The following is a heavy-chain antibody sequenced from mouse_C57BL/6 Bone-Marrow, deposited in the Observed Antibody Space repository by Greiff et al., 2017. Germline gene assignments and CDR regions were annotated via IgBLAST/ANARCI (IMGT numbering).Heavy chain of an antibody. J-gene: IGHJ3*01. CDR2: IWSGGST. CDR3: ASYSNYGWFAY. Sequence: VKLMESGPGLVQPSQSLSITCTVSGFSLTSYGVHWVRQSPGKGLEWLGVIWSGGSTDYNAAFISRLSISKDNSKSQVFFKMSSLQADDPAIYYCASYSNYGWFAYWGQGTLVTVSA. V-gene: IGHV2-2*01. D-gene: IGHD2-5*01. CDR1: GFSLTSYG.